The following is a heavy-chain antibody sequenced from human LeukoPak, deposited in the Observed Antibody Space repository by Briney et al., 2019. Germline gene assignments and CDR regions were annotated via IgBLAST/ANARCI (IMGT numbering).Heavy chain of an antibody. CDR1: GYTFTGYY. Sequence: ASVKVSCKASGYTFTGYYMHWVRQAPGQGLEWMGWINPNSGGTNYAQKFQGRVTMTRDTSISTAYMELSRLRSDDTAVYYCARARENCSSTSCSDAFDIWGQGTMVTVSS. D-gene: IGHD2-2*01. CDR2: INPNSGGT. J-gene: IGHJ3*02. V-gene: IGHV1-2*02. CDR3: ARARENCSSTSCSDAFDI.